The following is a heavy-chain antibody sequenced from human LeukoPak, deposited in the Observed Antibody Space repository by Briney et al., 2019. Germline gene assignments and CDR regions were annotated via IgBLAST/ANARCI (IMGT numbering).Heavy chain of an antibody. CDR3: ARQEYSSGWSLIYNWFDP. CDR2: IYYSGST. Sequence: KSSQTLSLTCTVSGGSISSGSYYWSWIRQPPGKGLEWIGSIYYSGSTYYNPSLKSRVTISVDTSKNQFSLKLSSVTAADTAVYYCARQEYSSGWSLIYNWFDPWGQGTLVTVSS. D-gene: IGHD6-19*01. J-gene: IGHJ5*02. CDR1: GGSISSGSYY. V-gene: IGHV4-39*01.